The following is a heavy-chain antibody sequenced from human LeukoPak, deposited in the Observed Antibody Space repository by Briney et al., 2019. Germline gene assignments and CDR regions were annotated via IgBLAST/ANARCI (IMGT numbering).Heavy chain of an antibody. CDR2: INPNSGGT. V-gene: IGHV1-2*06. CDR3: ARARSQYDLTRRLGFAFDI. CDR1: GYTFTGYY. D-gene: IGHD3-3*01. J-gene: IGHJ3*02. Sequence: ASVKVSCKASGYTFTGYYMHWVRQAPGQGLEWMGRINPNSGGTNYAQKFQGRVTMTRDTSISTAYMELSRPRSDDTAVYYCARARSQYDLTRRLGFAFDIWGQGTMVTVSS.